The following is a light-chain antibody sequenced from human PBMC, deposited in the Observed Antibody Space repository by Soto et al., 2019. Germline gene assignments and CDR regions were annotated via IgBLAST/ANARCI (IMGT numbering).Light chain of an antibody. CDR2: GAS. J-gene: IGKJ1*01. CDR1: QSVDSTF. Sequence: EIVLTQSPGSLSLSPGERATLSCRASQSVDSTFFAWYQKKPGQAPRLLIYGASKWATGVPDRFSGSVSGTDFTLTISRLEPEDLAEYYCQQYMSSVTFGQGTKVEI. V-gene: IGKV3-20*01. CDR3: QQYMSSVT.